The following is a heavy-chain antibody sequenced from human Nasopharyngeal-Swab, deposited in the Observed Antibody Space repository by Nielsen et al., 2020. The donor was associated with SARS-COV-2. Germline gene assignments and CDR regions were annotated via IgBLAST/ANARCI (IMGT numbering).Heavy chain of an antibody. CDR2: ASSDGRNK. CDR3: ARQALQDYYFDY. V-gene: IGHV3-30*04. J-gene: IGHJ4*02. CDR1: GFSFSSYA. Sequence: GESMKISWAASGFSFSSYAMHWVRQAPGKGLEWVAVASSDGRNKYYADFVKGRFTVSRDNSRNTLYLQMNSLRAEDTAVYYCARQALQDYYFDYWGQGTLVTVSS.